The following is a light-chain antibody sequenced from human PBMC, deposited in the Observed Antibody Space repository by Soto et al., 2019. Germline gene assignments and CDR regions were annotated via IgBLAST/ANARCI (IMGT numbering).Light chain of an antibody. CDR3: QQYDSYSYT. CDR2: AAS. CDR1: QSISSY. Sequence: DIQMTQSPSSLSASVGDRVTITCRASQSISSYLNWYQQKPGKAPKLLIYAASSLQSGVPSRFSGSGSGTDFTLTISSLQPEDFATYYCQQYDSYSYTFGQGTKVDIK. V-gene: IGKV1-39*01. J-gene: IGKJ2*01.